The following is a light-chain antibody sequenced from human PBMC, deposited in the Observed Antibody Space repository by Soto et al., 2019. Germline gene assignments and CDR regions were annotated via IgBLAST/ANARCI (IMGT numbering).Light chain of an antibody. CDR3: QQYDSYPLY. Sequence: IRMTQSPSSLSASTGARVTITCRASQGIGTYVAWYQQKPGKGPKLLIYAASTLQSGVPSRFSGSGSGTDFTLTISCLQSEDFATYYCQQYDSYPLYFGPGTKVDIK. V-gene: IGKV1-8*01. CDR1: QGIGTY. J-gene: IGKJ3*01. CDR2: AAS.